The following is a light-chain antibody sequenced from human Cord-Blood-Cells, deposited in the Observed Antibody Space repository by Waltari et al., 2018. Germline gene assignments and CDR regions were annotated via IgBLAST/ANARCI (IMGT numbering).Light chain of an antibody. J-gene: IGLJ1*01. V-gene: IGLV2-11*01. CDR1: SSDVGGSNY. CDR2: DVS. CDR3: CSYAGSYNYV. Sequence: QSALTQPRSVSGSPGQSVTISCTGTSSDVGGSNYASWYQQHPGKAPKLMIYDVSKRPSGVPDRFSGSKSGNTASLTISGLQAEDEADYYCCSYAGSYNYVFGTGTKVTVL.